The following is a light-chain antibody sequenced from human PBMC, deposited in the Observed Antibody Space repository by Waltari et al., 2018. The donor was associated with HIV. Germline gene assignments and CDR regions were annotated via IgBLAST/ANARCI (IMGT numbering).Light chain of an antibody. Sequence: SYDLTQPPSVSVSPGQTARITCFGEALSKEYTFWHQQKAGQAPLLVIHKDTERASGIPERFSGSTSGRLVTLTICDVEPDDEADYYCQSAGGGRTYRFGGGTKLTVL. CDR3: QSAGGGRTYR. CDR2: KDT. CDR1: ALSKEY. V-gene: IGLV3-25*03. J-gene: IGLJ2*01.